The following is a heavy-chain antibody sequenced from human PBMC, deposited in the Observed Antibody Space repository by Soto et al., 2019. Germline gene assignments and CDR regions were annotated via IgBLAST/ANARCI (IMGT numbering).Heavy chain of an antibody. Sequence: GGSLRLSCVFSGFTFSSYAMNWVRQAPGKGLEWVSAITGPGRSAYYADSVKGRFTISRGSSKNTLYLQMSSLRAEDTGVYYCATFYGDYAGGEFFQHWGRGTLVTVSS. CDR2: ITGPGRSA. CDR3: ATFYGDYAGGEFFQH. J-gene: IGHJ1*01. D-gene: IGHD4-17*01. CDR1: GFTFSSYA. V-gene: IGHV3-23*01.